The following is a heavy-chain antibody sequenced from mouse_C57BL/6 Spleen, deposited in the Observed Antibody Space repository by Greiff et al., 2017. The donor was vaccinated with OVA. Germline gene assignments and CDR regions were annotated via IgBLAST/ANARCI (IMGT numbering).Heavy chain of an antibody. V-gene: IGHV1-80*01. J-gene: IGHJ2*01. Sequence: QVQLQQSGAELVKPGASVKISCKASGSAFGSYWMNWVKQRPGKGLEGIGQIYPGDGDTNYNGKFKGKATLTADKSSSTAYMQLSSLTSEDSAVYFCARWETGSYYFDYWGQGTTLTVSS. CDR3: ARWETGSYYFDY. CDR2: IYPGDGDT. CDR1: GSAFGSYW. D-gene: IGHD4-1*01.